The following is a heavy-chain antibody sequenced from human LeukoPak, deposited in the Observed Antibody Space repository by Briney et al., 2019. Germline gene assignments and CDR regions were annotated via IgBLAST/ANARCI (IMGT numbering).Heavy chain of an antibody. CDR2: INHSGST. CDR3: ARVPLPDSYYYYYMDV. CDR1: GGSFSGYY. V-gene: IGHV4-34*01. D-gene: IGHD2-2*01. J-gene: IGHJ6*03. Sequence: SETLSLTCAVYGGSFSGYYWSWIRQPPGKGLEWIGEINHSGSTNYNPSLKSRVTMSVDTSKNQFSLRLSSVTAADTAVYYCARVPLPDSYYYYYMDVWGKGTTVTVPS.